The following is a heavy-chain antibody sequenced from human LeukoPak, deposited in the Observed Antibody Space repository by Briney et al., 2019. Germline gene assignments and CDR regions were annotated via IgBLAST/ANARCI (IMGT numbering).Heavy chain of an antibody. V-gene: IGHV1-3*01. Sequence: ASVKVSCKTSGYNFTSYAMHWLRQAPGQRLEWMGWINGGNGNTKYSQQFQDRVTITREKSATTSYMELVSLTSEDTAVYYCARPRGFCSGGHCYYSSLLFEYWGQGTQVTVSS. CDR1: GYNFTSYA. J-gene: IGHJ4*02. D-gene: IGHD2-15*01. CDR2: INGGNGNT. CDR3: ARPRGFCSGGHCYYSSLLFEY.